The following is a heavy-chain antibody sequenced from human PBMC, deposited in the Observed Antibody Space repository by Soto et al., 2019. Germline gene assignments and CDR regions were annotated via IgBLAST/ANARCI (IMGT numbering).Heavy chain of an antibody. Sequence: QVQLQESGPGLVKPSQTLSLTCTVSGGSISSGGYYWSWIRQHPGKGLEWIGYIYYSGSTYYNPSRKGRVTISVDTSKNQFTRKRSSVTAADTAGYYWASLYSSGWSFDYWGQGTRGTGSS. V-gene: IGHV4-31*03. CDR3: ASLYSSGWSFDY. CDR1: GGSISSGGYY. J-gene: IGHJ4*02. D-gene: IGHD6-19*01. CDR2: IYYSGST.